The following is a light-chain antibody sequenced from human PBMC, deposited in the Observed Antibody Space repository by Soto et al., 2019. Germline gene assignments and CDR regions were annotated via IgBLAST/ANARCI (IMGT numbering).Light chain of an antibody. CDR1: QSISSSY. V-gene: IGKV3-20*01. CDR2: GAS. J-gene: IGKJ3*01. CDR3: QQYGSSPPFT. Sequence: EIVLTQSPGTLSLSPGERATLSCRASQSISSSYLAWYQQKPGQAPRLVMYGASSRATGIPDRFSGFGSGTDFTLTISRLEPEHSAVYYCQQYGSSPPFTFGPGTKVDIK.